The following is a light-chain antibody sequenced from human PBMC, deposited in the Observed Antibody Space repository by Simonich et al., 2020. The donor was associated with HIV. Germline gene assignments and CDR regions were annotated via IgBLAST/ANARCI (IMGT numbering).Light chain of an antibody. V-gene: IGKV1-39*01. CDR1: QSLNSY. Sequence: DIQMTQSPSSLSASVGDRLTITCRASQSLNSYLNWYQQKPGKAPKLLIYAASNLQSGVPSRFSGSGSGTDFTLTISSLQPEDFATYYCQQYYSTPRTFGQGTKVEIK. CDR3: QQYYSTPRT. CDR2: AAS. J-gene: IGKJ1*01.